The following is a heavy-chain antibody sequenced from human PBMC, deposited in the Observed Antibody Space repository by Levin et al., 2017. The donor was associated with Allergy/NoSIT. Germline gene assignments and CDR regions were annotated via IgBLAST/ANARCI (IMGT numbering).Heavy chain of an antibody. Sequence: GGSLRLSCAASGFTFSSYWMSWVRQAPGKGLEWVANIKQDGSEKYYVDSVKGRFTISRDNAKNSLYLQMNSLRAEDTAVYYCATDRSSRPYYYYMDVWGKGTPVTVSS. V-gene: IGHV3-7*04. J-gene: IGHJ6*03. CDR3: ATDRSSRPYYYYMDV. CDR2: IKQDGSEK. D-gene: IGHD6-6*01. CDR1: GFTFSSYW.